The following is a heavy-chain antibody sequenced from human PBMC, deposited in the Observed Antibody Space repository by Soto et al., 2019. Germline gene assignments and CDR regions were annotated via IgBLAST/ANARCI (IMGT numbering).Heavy chain of an antibody. CDR2: IYYSGST. CDR1: GGSISSYY. D-gene: IGHD3-10*01. CDR3: ARGYYGSEGTEYFQH. Sequence: SETLSLTCTVPGGSISSYYWSWIRQPPGKGLEWIGYIYYSGSTNYNPSLKSRVTISVDTSKNQFSLKLSSVTAADTAVYYCARGYYGSEGTEYFQHWGRGTLVTVSS. J-gene: IGHJ1*01. V-gene: IGHV4-59*01.